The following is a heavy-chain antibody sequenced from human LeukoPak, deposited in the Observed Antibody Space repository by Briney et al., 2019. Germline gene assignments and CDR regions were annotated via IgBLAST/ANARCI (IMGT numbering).Heavy chain of an antibody. D-gene: IGHD6-13*01. CDR1: GGTFISYA. J-gene: IGHJ6*02. CDR3: ARAGTLYYYYGMDV. CDR2: MNPNSGNT. Sequence: ASVKVSCKASGGTFISYAISWVRQATGQGLEWMGWMNPNSGNTGYAQKFQGRVTMTRNTSISTAYMELSSLGSEDTAVYYCARAGTLYYYYGMDVWGQGTTVTVSS. V-gene: IGHV1-8*02.